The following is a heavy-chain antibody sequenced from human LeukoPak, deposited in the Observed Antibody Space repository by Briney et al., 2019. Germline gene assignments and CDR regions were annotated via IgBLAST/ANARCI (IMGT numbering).Heavy chain of an antibody. CDR2: ISGSGGST. J-gene: IGHJ4*02. V-gene: IGHV3-23*01. CDR1: GFTFSSYA. Sequence: GGSLRLSCAASGFTFSSYAMSWVRQAPGKGLEWVSAISGSGGSTYYADSVKGRFTISRDNSKNMLYLQMNSLRADDTAVYYCARDRSRYVDYWGQGTLVTVSS. CDR3: ARDRSRYVDY. D-gene: IGHD3-9*01.